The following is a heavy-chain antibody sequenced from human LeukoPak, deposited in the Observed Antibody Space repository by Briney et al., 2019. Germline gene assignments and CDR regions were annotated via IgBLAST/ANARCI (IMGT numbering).Heavy chain of an antibody. V-gene: IGHV3-30-3*01. Sequence: EGSLRLSCAASGFTFSSYAMHWVRQALGKGLEWVAVISYDGSNKYYADSVKGRFTISRDNSKNTLYLQMNSLRAEDTAVYYCAREDSSGWGLDYWGQGTLVTVSS. CDR2: ISYDGSNK. J-gene: IGHJ4*02. CDR1: GFTFSSYA. D-gene: IGHD6-19*01. CDR3: AREDSSGWGLDY.